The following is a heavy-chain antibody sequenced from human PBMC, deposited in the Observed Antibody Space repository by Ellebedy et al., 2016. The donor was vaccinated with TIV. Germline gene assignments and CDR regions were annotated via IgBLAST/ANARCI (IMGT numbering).Heavy chain of an antibody. CDR3: AKNDPTDWLFEQDGFYFDS. Sequence: GESLKISCAASGFTFSNAWMSWVRQAPGKGLEWVSTISRGTTYYADSVKGRFIISRDNSKSTLSLQMNSLRAEDTAVYFCAKNDPTDWLFEQDGFYFDSWGQGTLATVSS. V-gene: IGHV3-23*01. D-gene: IGHD3-9*01. CDR1: GFTFSNAW. CDR2: ISRGTT. J-gene: IGHJ4*02.